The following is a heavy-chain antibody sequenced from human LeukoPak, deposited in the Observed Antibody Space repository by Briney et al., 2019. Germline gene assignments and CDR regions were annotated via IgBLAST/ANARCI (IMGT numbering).Heavy chain of an antibody. CDR1: GGSIRTHL. CDR3: ARLVVGSTPYYHYYHGMDV. Sequence: SGTLSLTCTVSGGSIRTHLWSWVRQPPGKELEWIGFIYYSGDTNYNPSLKSRVTISIDTSKKQLSLKLTSVTAADTAVYYCARLVVGSTPYYHYYHGMDVWGQGTTVTVSS. J-gene: IGHJ6*02. D-gene: IGHD2-15*01. CDR2: IYYSGDT. V-gene: IGHV4-59*08.